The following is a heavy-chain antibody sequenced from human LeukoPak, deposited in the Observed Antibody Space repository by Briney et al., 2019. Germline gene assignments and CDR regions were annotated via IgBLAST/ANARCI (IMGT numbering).Heavy chain of an antibody. D-gene: IGHD6-13*01. CDR1: GYTFTDYY. Sequence: GASVKVSCKASGYTFTDYYMHWVRQAPGQGPEWMGWINSNSGATNYAQKFQGRVTMTRDTSISTVYMELSSLRSEDTAVYYCARVAAADPDAFDIWGQGTMVTVSS. CDR3: ARVAAADPDAFDI. V-gene: IGHV1-2*02. CDR2: INSNSGAT. J-gene: IGHJ3*02.